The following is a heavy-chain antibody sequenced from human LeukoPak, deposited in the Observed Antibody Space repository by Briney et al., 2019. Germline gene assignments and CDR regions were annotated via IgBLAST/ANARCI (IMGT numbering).Heavy chain of an antibody. CDR3: ARDFGAGWEEPKYSFDY. V-gene: IGHV3-30-3*01. D-gene: IGHD3-10*01. Sequence: GRSLRLSCAASGFTFSSYPLHWVRQVPGKGLEWVAVISYGGSKKYYADSVKGRFTISRDNSKNTLYLQMNSLKPEDTAVYYCARDFGAGWEEPKYSFDYWGRGILVTVSS. CDR2: ISYGGSKK. J-gene: IGHJ4*02. CDR1: GFTFSSYP.